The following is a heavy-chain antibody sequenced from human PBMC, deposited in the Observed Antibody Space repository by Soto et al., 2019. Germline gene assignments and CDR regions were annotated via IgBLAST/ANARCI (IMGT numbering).Heavy chain of an antibody. CDR1: GFTFSTYG. CDR2: IWGDGSNK. Sequence: QVQLVESGGSVVQPGRSLRLSCAVSGFTFSTYGMHWVRQAPGKGLEWVAVIWGDGSNKYHADSVKGRFTISRDNTNNILYLEMNSLSAEDRAVYSCFRVFDPYYFAPWGKGPRFTVSS. D-gene: IGHD3-9*01. J-gene: IGHJ4*02. V-gene: IGHV3-33*03. CDR3: FRVFDPYYFAP.